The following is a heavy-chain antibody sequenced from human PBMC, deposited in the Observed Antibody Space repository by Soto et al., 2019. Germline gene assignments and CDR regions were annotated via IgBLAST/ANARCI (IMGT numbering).Heavy chain of an antibody. D-gene: IGHD5-18*01. CDR1: GYSFTTYG. Sequence: QVQLVQSGPEVKKPGASVKVSCKASGYSFTTYGIAWVRQAPGQGLEWMGWISGDNGNTNYAQKLQGRVTMTTDISTSTAYLELRSLGSDDTAVYYCARDGYYDNWGQGTMAIVSS. V-gene: IGHV1-18*01. J-gene: IGHJ3*02. CDR3: ARDGYYDN. CDR2: ISGDNGNT.